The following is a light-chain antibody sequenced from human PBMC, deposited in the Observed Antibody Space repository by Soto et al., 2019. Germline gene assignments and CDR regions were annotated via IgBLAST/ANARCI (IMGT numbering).Light chain of an antibody. CDR2: DAS. CDR3: QQRSNWPT. Sequence: EIVLTQPPATLSLSPGERATLSCRASQTVNTYLAWYQQKPGQAPRLLIYDASNRATGIPARFSGSGSGTDFTLTISSLEPEDFAVYYCQQRSNWPTFGQGTKLEIK. CDR1: QTVNTY. V-gene: IGKV3-11*01. J-gene: IGKJ2*01.